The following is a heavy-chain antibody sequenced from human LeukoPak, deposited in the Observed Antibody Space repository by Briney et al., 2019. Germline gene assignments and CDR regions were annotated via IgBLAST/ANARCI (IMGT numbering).Heavy chain of an antibody. J-gene: IGHJ6*02. CDR1: GVSISSSSYH. CDR3: ARHLVTTRGGMDV. D-gene: IGHD4-11*01. Sequence: PSGTLSLTCSVSGVSISSSSYHWGWIRQPPGKGLEWIASIYYSGSTYYSPSLKSRVTISVDTSKNQFSLKLSSVTAADSAVYYCARHLVTTRGGMDVWGQGTTVTVSS. CDR2: IYYSGST. V-gene: IGHV4-39*01.